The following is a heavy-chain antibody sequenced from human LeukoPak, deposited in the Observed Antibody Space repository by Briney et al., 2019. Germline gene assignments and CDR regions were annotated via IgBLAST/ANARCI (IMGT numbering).Heavy chain of an antibody. CDR3: ARERSGWLFDY. J-gene: IGHJ4*02. Sequence: GVSLRLSCAASGFTFSHYWMHWVRQVPAKGLVWVSHINNDGSSTTYADSVKGRFTISRDNAKNTLYLQMNSLRAEDTAVYYCARERSGWLFDYWGQGTLVTVSS. V-gene: IGHV3-74*01. D-gene: IGHD6-19*01. CDR1: GFTFSHYW. CDR2: INNDGSST.